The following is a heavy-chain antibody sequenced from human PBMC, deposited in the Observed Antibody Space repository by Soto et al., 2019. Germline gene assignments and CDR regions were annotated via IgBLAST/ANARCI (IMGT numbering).Heavy chain of an antibody. CDR3: MRNYPYVSYGYYSYVFGI. Sequence: QAQLVQSGAEVKKPGASVKVSCKASGYTFTSYGISWVRQAPGQGLEWMGWVSAYDGDTNYAQKLQGRVTMTTDTSTTAAFMELRGLRSDDTAVYYCMRNYPYVSYGYYSYVFGIWGQGIMVTVSS. V-gene: IGHV1-18*01. CDR2: VSAYDGDT. J-gene: IGHJ3*02. CDR1: GYTFTSYG. D-gene: IGHD3-22*01.